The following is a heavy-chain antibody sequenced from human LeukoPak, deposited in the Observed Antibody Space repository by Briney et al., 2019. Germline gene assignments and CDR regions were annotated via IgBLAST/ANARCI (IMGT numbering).Heavy chain of an antibody. CDR3: AREGGLHHHFDY. V-gene: IGHV4-39*07. CDR1: GGSISSSSYY. D-gene: IGHD5/OR15-5a*01. CDR2: IYYSGRT. J-gene: IGHJ4*02. Sequence: PSETLSLTCIVSGGSISSSSYYWGWIRQPPGKGLEWIGSIYYSGRTYYKPSLKSRITISVDASKNQFSLKLSSVTAADTAVYYCAREGGLHHHFDYWGQGTLVTVSS.